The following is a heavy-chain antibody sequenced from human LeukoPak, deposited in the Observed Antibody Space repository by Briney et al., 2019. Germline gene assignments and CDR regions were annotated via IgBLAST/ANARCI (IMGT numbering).Heavy chain of an antibody. CDR1: GGSISSYY. CDR3: ARADPFHYYGSGSYLSAFDI. J-gene: IGHJ3*02. CDR2: IYYSGST. V-gene: IGHV4-59*01. D-gene: IGHD3-10*01. Sequence: SETLSLTCTVSGGSISSYYWSWIRQPPGKGLEWIGYIYYSGSTNYNPSLKSRVTISVGTSKNQFSLKLSSVTAADTAVYYCARADPFHYYGSGSYLSAFDIWGQGTMVTVSS.